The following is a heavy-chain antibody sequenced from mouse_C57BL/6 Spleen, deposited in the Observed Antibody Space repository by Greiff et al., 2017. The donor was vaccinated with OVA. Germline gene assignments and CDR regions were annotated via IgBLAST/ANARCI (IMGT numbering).Heavy chain of an antibody. V-gene: IGHV7-3*01. CDR2: IRNKANGYTT. D-gene: IGHD4-1*02. CDR3: ARSSTGTTGAWFAY. CDR1: GFTFTDYY. Sequence: EVHLVESGGGLVQPGGSLSLSCAASGFTFTDYYMSWVRQPPGKALEWLGFIRNKANGYTTEYSASVKGRFTISRDNSQSILYLQMNALRAEDSATYYCARSSTGTTGAWFAYWGQGTLVTVSA. J-gene: IGHJ3*01.